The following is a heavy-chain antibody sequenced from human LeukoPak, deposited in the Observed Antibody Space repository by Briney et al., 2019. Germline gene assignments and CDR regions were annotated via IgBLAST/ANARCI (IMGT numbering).Heavy chain of an antibody. CDR3: ARANPVLYVDI. Sequence: GGSLRLSCAASGFTFSSYWMHWVRQAPGKGLVWVSRINTDGSSTSYADSVKGRFTISRDNAKNTLYLQMNSLRAEDTAVYYCARANPVLYVDIWGQGIMVTVSS. CDR1: GFTFSSYW. J-gene: IGHJ3*02. D-gene: IGHD2-2*02. CDR2: INTDGSST. V-gene: IGHV3-74*01.